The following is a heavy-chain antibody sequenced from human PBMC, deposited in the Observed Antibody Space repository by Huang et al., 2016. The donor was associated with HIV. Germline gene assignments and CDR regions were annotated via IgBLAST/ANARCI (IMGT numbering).Heavy chain of an antibody. D-gene: IGHD3-22*01. V-gene: IGHV1-69*09. CDR1: GGTFTRNA. Sequence: QVQLVQSGAEVKKPGSSVKVSCRASGGTFTRNAISWVRQAPGQGLAWMGIITPILNTVYYAQKFRGRVTITADQSSRIAYMELSSLRSEDTALYFCARSGGVGDLYDSDGHYYVSSPGDYWGQGTLIIVSS. J-gene: IGHJ4*02. CDR2: ITPILNTV. CDR3: ARSGGVGDLYDSDGHYYVSSPGDY.